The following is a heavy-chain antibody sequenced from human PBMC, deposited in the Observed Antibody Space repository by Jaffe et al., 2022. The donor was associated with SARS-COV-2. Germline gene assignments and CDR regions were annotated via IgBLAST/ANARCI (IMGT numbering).Heavy chain of an antibody. CDR2: IYWDDDK. J-gene: IGHJ3*02. CDR3: AHRRPDYGDKRGAFDI. Sequence: QITLKESGPTLVKPTQTLTLTCTFSGFSLSTSGVGVGWIRQPPGKALEWLALIYWDDDKRYSPSLKSRLTITKDTSKNQVVLTMTNMDPVDTATYYCAHRRPDYGDKRGAFDIWGQGTMVTVSS. V-gene: IGHV2-5*02. CDR1: GFSLSTSGVG. D-gene: IGHD4-17*01.